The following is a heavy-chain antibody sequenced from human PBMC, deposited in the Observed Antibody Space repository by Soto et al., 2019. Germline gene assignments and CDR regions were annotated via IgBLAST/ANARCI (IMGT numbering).Heavy chain of an antibody. CDR3: ATLPRTIERTPAAIWSFDS. CDR1: GYSLSDLS. V-gene: IGHV1-24*01. D-gene: IGHD2-2*01. Sequence: ASVKVSCKVSGYSLSDLSIHWVRQAPGKGLEWMGGLDAEDGETIYSQKLQGRGTMTEDTSTDTAYMELSSLTSEDTAMYYCATLPRTIERTPAAIWSFDSWGQGTLVTVSS. J-gene: IGHJ4*02. CDR2: LDAEDGET.